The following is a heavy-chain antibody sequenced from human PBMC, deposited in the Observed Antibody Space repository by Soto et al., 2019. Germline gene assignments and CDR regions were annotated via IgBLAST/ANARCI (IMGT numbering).Heavy chain of an antibody. Sequence: ASVKVSCKASGYTFTSYGISWVRQAPGQGLEWMGWISAYNGNTNYAQKLQGRVTMTTDTSTSTAYMELRSLRSDDTAVYYCARGLGNYYDSHNWFDPWAQRTLVTVSS. J-gene: IGHJ5*02. CDR3: ARGLGNYYDSHNWFDP. CDR2: ISAYNGNT. D-gene: IGHD3-22*01. CDR1: GYTFTSYG. V-gene: IGHV1-18*01.